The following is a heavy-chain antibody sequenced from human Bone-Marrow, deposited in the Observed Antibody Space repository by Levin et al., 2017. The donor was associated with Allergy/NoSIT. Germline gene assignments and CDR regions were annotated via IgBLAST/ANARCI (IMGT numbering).Heavy chain of an antibody. Sequence: ASVKVSCKASGYTFTSYGISWVRQAPGQGLEWMGWISAYNGNTNYAQKLQGRVTMTTDTSTSTAYMELRSLRSDDTAVYYCARGGSGFTYDSSGDEYFQHWGQGTLVTVSS. J-gene: IGHJ1*01. D-gene: IGHD3-22*01. CDR2: ISAYNGNT. V-gene: IGHV1-18*01. CDR3: ARGGSGFTYDSSGDEYFQH. CDR1: GYTFTSYG.